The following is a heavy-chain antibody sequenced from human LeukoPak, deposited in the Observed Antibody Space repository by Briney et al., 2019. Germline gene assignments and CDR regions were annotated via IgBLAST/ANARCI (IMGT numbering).Heavy chain of an antibody. Sequence: GGSLRLSCAASGFTFSRYGIHWVRQAPGKGLEWVALISFDGVKTDYADSVKGRFTISRDSSQNTLYLQMNSLRAEDTAVYYCAKDRGSQRTAYDMDVWGQGTTVTVSS. D-gene: IGHD5-12*01. CDR3: AKDRGSQRTAYDMDV. CDR2: ISFDGVKT. V-gene: IGHV3-30*18. J-gene: IGHJ6*02. CDR1: GFTFSRYG.